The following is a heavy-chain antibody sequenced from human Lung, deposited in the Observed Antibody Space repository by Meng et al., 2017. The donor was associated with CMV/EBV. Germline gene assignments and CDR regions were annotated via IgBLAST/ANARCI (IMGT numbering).Heavy chain of an antibody. CDR1: RGTIRSNNW. J-gene: IGHJ5*02. CDR3: ARGPTLRGQYYDFSTPGAWFDP. CDR2: VFHSGRT. D-gene: IGHD3-3*01. Sequence: SEXLSLXXAVTRGTIRSNNWWSWVRQPPGKGLEWIGEVFHSGRTNYNPSLMSRVTISVDKSENQFSLRLTSVTAADTAVYFCARGPTLRGQYYDFSTPGAWFDPWGQGXPVTVSS. V-gene: IGHV4-4*02.